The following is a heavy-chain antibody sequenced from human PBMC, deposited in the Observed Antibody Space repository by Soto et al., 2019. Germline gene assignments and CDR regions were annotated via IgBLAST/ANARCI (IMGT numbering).Heavy chain of an antibody. D-gene: IGHD6-6*01. Sequence: SETLSLTCTVSGGSISSYYWSWIRQPPGKGLEWIGYIYYSGSTNYNPSLKSRVTISVDTSKNQFSLKLSSVTAADTAVYYCAREHSSSYYFDYWGQGTLVTSPQ. CDR1: GGSISSYY. V-gene: IGHV4-59*01. CDR2: IYYSGST. J-gene: IGHJ4*02. CDR3: AREHSSSYYFDY.